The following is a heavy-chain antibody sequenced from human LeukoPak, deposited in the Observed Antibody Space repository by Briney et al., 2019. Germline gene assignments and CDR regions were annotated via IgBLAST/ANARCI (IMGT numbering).Heavy chain of an antibody. Sequence: ASVKVSCKASGYTFTDHYIPWVRQAPGQGLEWMGWINPKNRDTNSPLKFLGRVTMTRDTSIRTAYMELTRVTSDDGAVYHCARHSSYYDFWNGYATPFVYWGQGTLVSVFS. J-gene: IGHJ4*02. CDR1: GYTFTDHY. CDR3: ARHSSYYDFWNGYATPFVY. D-gene: IGHD3-3*01. CDR2: INPKNRDT. V-gene: IGHV1-2*02.